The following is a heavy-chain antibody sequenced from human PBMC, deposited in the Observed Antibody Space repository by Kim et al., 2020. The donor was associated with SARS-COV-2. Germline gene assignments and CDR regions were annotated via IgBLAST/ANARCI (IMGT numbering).Heavy chain of an antibody. J-gene: IGHJ3*01. Sequence: YADSGKGRFTISRDTAKRQLYVQLNSLRTDDTAVYYCARERVVVAGDALDFWGEGTMVTVSS. CDR3: ARERVVVAGDALDF. D-gene: IGHD3-22*01. V-gene: IGHV3-30*01.